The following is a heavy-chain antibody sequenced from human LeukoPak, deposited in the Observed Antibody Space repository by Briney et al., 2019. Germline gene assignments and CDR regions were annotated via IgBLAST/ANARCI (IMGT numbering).Heavy chain of an antibody. CDR3: ARGRNYYDSTSRKYNWFDP. V-gene: IGHV4-34*01. CDR1: GGSFSGYY. Sequence: PSETLSLTCAVDGGSFSGYYWSWIRQPPGKGLEWIGEIKHSGSTNYNPSLKRRVTISVATSKNQFSLKLSSVTAADTAVYYCARGRNYYDSTSRKYNWFDPWGQGTLVTVSS. D-gene: IGHD3-22*01. J-gene: IGHJ5*02. CDR2: IKHSGST.